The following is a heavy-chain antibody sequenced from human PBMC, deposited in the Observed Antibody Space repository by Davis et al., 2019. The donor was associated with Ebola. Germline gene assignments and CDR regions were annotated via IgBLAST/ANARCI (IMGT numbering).Heavy chain of an antibody. Sequence: KVSCKASGYIFRNYWIAWVRQMPGKGLEWMGLIYPDDSDTRYSPSLQGRVTTSVDSFTNTAYLQWGSLEASDTAMYYCARHSSVATREGSDYWGQGTLVTVSS. D-gene: IGHD1-1*01. V-gene: IGHV5-51*01. CDR1: GYIFRNYW. CDR3: ARHSSVATREGSDY. CDR2: IYPDDSDT. J-gene: IGHJ4*02.